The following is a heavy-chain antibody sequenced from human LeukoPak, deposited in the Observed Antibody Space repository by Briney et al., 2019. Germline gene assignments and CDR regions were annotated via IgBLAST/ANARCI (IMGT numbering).Heavy chain of an antibody. CDR2: ISWNSGSI. CDR1: GFTFDDYA. D-gene: IGHD3-22*01. Sequence: GGPLRLSCAASGFTFDDYAMHWVRQAPGKGLEWVSGISWNSGSIGYADSVKGRFTISRDNAKNSLYLQMNSLRAEDTALYYCAKALGGYYYDSSGSFDYWGQGTLVTVSS. J-gene: IGHJ4*02. V-gene: IGHV3-9*01. CDR3: AKALGGYYYDSSGSFDY.